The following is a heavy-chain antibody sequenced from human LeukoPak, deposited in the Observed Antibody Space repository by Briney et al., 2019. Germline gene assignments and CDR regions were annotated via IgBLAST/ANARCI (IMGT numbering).Heavy chain of an antibody. CDR3: AKDRAFGVGLFDY. J-gene: IGHJ4*02. CDR2: ISGSGGST. CDR1: GFTFSSYA. D-gene: IGHD3-3*01. V-gene: IGHV3-23*01. Sequence: GGSLRLSCAASGFTFSSYAMSWVRQAPGKGLEWVSAISGSGGSTYYADSVKGRFTISRDNSKNTLYLQMNSLRAEDTAVYSCAKDRAFGVGLFDYWGQGTLVTVSS.